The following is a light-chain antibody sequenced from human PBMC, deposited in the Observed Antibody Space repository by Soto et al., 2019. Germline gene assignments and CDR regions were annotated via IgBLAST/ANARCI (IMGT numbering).Light chain of an antibody. V-gene: IGKV3-15*01. CDR3: QQYNNCPRFT. CDR1: QSVSSN. Sequence: EIVMTQSPATLSVSPGERATLSCRASQSVSSNLAWYQHKPGQAPRLLIYGASTMATGIPARFSGSGSGTEFTLTISSLQSEDSAVYCCQQYNNCPRFTFGPGTKVDIK. J-gene: IGKJ3*01. CDR2: GAS.